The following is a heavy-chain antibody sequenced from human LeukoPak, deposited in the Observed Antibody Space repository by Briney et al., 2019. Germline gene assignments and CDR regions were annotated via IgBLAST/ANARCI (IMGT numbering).Heavy chain of an antibody. CDR1: GCTFSSYA. CDR3: ARSLGYCSGGSCYLPYNWFDP. Sequence: GASVKVSCKASGCTFSSYAISWVRQAPGQGLEWMGGIIPIFGTANYAQKFQGRVTITTDESTSTAYMELSSLRSEDTAVYYCARSLGYCSGGSCYLPYNWFDPWGQGTLVTVSS. V-gene: IGHV1-69*05. J-gene: IGHJ5*02. CDR2: IIPIFGTA. D-gene: IGHD2-15*01.